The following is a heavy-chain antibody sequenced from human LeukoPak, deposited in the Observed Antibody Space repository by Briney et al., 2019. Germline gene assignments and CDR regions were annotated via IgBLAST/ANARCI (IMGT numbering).Heavy chain of an antibody. D-gene: IGHD3-3*01. V-gene: IGHV4-4*02. CDR2: IYHTGSV. CDR1: GGSINSNYW. Sequence: SGTLSLTCADSGGSINSNYWWTWVRPSPGKGLEWIGEIYHTGSVNYNLSLESRVTISRDRSKNQFSLMLRSVTAADTAVYYCARHYDLWSGYNYWGQGLLVTVSS. J-gene: IGHJ4*02. CDR3: ARHYDLWSGYNY.